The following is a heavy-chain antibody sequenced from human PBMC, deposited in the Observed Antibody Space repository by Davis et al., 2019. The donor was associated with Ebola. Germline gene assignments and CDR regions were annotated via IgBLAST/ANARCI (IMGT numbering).Heavy chain of an antibody. CDR1: GGSISSYY. Sequence: SETLSLTCPVSGGSISSYYWSWIRQSPGKGLEWIGYIYYSGSTNYNPSLMSRVTMSQDTSKNQFSLKLSSVTAADTAMYYCARYSREYYYGSGSYSNWFDPWGQGTLVTVSS. V-gene: IGHV4-59*08. J-gene: IGHJ5*02. CDR3: ARYSREYYYGSGSYSNWFDP. D-gene: IGHD3-10*01. CDR2: IYYSGST.